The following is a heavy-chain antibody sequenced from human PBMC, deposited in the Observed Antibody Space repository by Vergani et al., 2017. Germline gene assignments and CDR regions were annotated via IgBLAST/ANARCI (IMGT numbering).Heavy chain of an antibody. V-gene: IGHV3-9*01. CDR3: AREGATRVYFDY. D-gene: IGHD1-26*01. CDR1: GFTFDDYA. Sequence: EVQLVESGGGLVQPGRSLRLSCAASGFTFDDYAMHWVRQAPGKGLEWVSGISWNSGSIGYADSVKGRFTISRDNAKNSLYLQMNSLRAEDTAVYYCAREGATRVYFDYWGQGTLVTVSS. CDR2: ISWNSGSI. J-gene: IGHJ4*02.